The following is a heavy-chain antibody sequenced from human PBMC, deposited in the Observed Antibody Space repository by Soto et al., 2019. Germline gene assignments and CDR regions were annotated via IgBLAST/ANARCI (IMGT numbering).Heavy chain of an antibody. CDR1: GGSISSAGYY. J-gene: IGHJ4*02. Sequence: SETLSLTCTVSGGSISSAGYYWSWFRQLPGKGLEWSGDIYYSGSTYYNPSLKSRLTISGDASKNQFSLKLSSVTAADTALYYCARGRGYSYGPYYFDFWGQGTLVTVSS. CDR2: IYYSGST. V-gene: IGHV4-31*03. D-gene: IGHD5-18*01. CDR3: ARGRGYSYGPYYFDF.